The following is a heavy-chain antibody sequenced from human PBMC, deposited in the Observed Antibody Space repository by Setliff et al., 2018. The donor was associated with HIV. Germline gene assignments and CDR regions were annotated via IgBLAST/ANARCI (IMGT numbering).Heavy chain of an antibody. CDR1: GGSISSYY. CDR3: ARDSDLDYRSSARWYFDL. Sequence: SETLSLTCTVSGGSISSYYWSWIRQPPGNGLEWIGYISYSGSTNYNPALKSRVTISVDTSKNQFSLKLNSVTAADTAVYYCARDSDLDYRSSARWYFDLWGRGTLVTVSS. V-gene: IGHV4-59*01. CDR2: ISYSGST. D-gene: IGHD6-6*01. J-gene: IGHJ2*01.